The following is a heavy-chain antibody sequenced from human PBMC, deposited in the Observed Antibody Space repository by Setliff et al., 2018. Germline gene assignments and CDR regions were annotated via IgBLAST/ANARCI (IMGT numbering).Heavy chain of an antibody. D-gene: IGHD1-26*01. CDR1: GGSISSSSYY. CDR2: IYYTGNT. J-gene: IGHJ5*02. CDR3: ARVVPLGGADR. V-gene: IGHV4-39*07. Sequence: SETLSLTCTVSGGSISSSSYYWGWIRQPPGKGLEWIGTIYYTGNTYYNPSLKSRVTISVDTSKNQFSLNLSSVTAADTAIYYCARVVPLGGADRWGQGTLVTVS.